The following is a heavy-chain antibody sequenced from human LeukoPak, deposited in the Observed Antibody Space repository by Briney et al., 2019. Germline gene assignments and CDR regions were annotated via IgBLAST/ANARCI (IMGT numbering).Heavy chain of an antibody. CDR3: ARNYDFWSGYHPKYYYGMDV. CDR1: GGTFSSYA. Sequence: GSSVKVSCKASGGTFSSYAISWVRQAPGQGLEWMGGIIPIFGTANYAQKFQGRVTITADESTSTAYMEPSSLRSEDTAVYYCARNYDFWSGYHPKYYYGMDVWGQGTTVTVSS. V-gene: IGHV1-69*01. J-gene: IGHJ6*02. CDR2: IIPIFGTA. D-gene: IGHD3-3*01.